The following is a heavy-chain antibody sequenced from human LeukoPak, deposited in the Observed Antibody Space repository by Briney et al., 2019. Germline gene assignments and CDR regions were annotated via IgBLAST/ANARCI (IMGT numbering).Heavy chain of an antibody. Sequence: AGGSLRLSCAASGFTFSSYSMNWVRQAPGKGLEWVSSISSSSSYIYYADSVKGRFTISRDNAKNSLYLQMNSLRAEDTAVYYCAKDITVTGYGMDVWGQGTTVTVSS. D-gene: IGHD4-17*01. J-gene: IGHJ6*02. CDR1: GFTFSSYS. CDR2: ISSSSSYI. V-gene: IGHV3-21*01. CDR3: AKDITVTGYGMDV.